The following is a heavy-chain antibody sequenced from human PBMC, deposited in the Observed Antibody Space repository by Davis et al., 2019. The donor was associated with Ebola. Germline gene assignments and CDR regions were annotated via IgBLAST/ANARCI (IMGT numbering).Heavy chain of an antibody. CDR3: LAGSNY. D-gene: IGHD6-19*01. J-gene: IGHJ4*02. CDR2: ISNRGETT. Sequence: PGGSLRLSCAASGFTFSSYAMTWARQAPGKGLEYVSGISNRGETTYYANSVKGRFTVSRDNSKNTMYLQMDSLRPEDTAVYYCLAGSNYWGQGTLVTVSS. CDR1: GFTFSSYA. V-gene: IGHV3-64*01.